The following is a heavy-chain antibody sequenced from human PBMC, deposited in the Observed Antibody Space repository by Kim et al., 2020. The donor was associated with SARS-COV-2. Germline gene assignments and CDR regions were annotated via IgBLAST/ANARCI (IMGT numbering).Heavy chain of an antibody. CDR3: VKTELTGDRVSNLGWSGY. CDR2: ISSNGGST. CDR1: GFTFSSYA. J-gene: IGHJ4*02. Sequence: GGSLRLSCSASGFTFSSYAMHWVRQAPGKGLEYVSAISSNGGSTYYADSVKGRFTMSRDNSKNTLYLQMSSLRAEDTAVYYCVKTELTGDRVSNLGWSGYWGQGTLVTVSS. D-gene: IGHD7-27*01. V-gene: IGHV3-64D*06.